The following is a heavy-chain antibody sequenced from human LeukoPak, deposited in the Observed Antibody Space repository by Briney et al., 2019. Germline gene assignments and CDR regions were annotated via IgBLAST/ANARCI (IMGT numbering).Heavy chain of an antibody. V-gene: IGHV1-2*02. J-gene: IGHJ5*02. CDR3: ARGLSSSWYRWFDP. Sequence: ASVKVSCKASGYTFTGYYMHWVRQAPGQGLEWMGWINPNSGGTNYAQKFQGRVTMTRDTSISTAYMELRSLRSDDTAVYYCARGLSSSWYRWFDPWGQGTLVTVSS. CDR2: INPNSGGT. CDR1: GYTFTGYY. D-gene: IGHD6-13*01.